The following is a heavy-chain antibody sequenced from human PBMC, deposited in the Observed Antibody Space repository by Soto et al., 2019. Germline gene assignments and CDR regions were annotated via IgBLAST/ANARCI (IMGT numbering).Heavy chain of an antibody. D-gene: IGHD5-12*01. CDR3: TRHGVASI. Sequence: GESLKISRKGSGYSFSDYWITWVRQMPGKGLEWMGVIYPGDSNTKYSPAFQGQVTMSADESISTAYLQWNSLKASDTAMYYCTRHGVASIWGQGTMVTVSS. CDR2: IYPGDSNT. J-gene: IGHJ3*02. CDR1: GYSFSDYW. V-gene: IGHV5-51*01.